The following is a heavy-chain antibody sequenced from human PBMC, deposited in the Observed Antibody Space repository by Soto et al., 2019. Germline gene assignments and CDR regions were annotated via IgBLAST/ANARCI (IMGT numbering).Heavy chain of an antibody. D-gene: IGHD2-15*01. CDR3: ARVLTPNWFDP. V-gene: IGHV1-3*01. J-gene: IGHJ5*02. Sequence: QVQLVQSWAEVKKPGASVTLSCKTSGFAFTNSTIHWVRQAPGQSLEWMGWINGGSGHTRYSQNFQARVTITKDTSASSAYMELRSLRSDDTAVYYCARVLTPNWFDPWGQGTLVTVSS. CDR2: INGGSGHT. CDR1: GFAFTNST.